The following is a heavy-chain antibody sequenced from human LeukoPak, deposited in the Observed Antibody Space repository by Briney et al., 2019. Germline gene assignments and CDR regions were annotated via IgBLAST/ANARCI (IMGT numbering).Heavy chain of an antibody. J-gene: IGHJ3*02. Sequence: GGSLRLSCAASGFTFSSYAMHWVRQAPGKGLEWVAVISYDGSNKYYADSVEGRFTISRDNDKNSLYLQMNSLRVEDTAVYYCARVFRPSLTVFIIRGAFDIWGQGTMVTVSS. CDR3: ARVFRPSLTVFIIRGAFDI. CDR2: ISYDGSNK. CDR1: GFTFSSYA. D-gene: IGHD3-3*01. V-gene: IGHV3-30-3*01.